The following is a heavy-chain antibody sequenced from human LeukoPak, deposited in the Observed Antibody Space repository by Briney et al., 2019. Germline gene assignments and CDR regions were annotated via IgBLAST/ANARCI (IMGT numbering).Heavy chain of an antibody. CDR3: ASSPGYCSSTSCYEDFAGMDV. CDR2: IYYSGST. V-gene: IGHV4-31*03. D-gene: IGHD2-2*01. CDR1: GGSISGGGYY. Sequence: PSETLSLTCTVSGGSISGGGYYWSWIRQHPGKGLEWIGYIYYSGSTYYNPSLKSRVSVSVDTSKNQFSLKRSSVTAADTAVYYCASSPGYCSSTSCYEDFAGMDVWGQGTTVTVSS. J-gene: IGHJ6*02.